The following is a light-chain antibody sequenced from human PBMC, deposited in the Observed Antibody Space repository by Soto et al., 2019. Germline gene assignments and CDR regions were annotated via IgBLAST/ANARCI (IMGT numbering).Light chain of an antibody. Sequence: ESVVTQSPGTLSLSPGERATLSCRASQSVRSRYLAWYQQKPGQAPRLLIYGASSRATGIPDRFSGSGSGADFTLTISRLEPEDFAVYYCQQYGTSPYTFGQGTKLELK. V-gene: IGKV3-20*01. CDR2: GAS. CDR3: QQYGTSPYT. J-gene: IGKJ2*01. CDR1: QSVRSRY.